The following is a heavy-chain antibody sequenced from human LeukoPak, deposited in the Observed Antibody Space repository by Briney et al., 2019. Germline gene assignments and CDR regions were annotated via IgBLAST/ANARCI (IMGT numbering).Heavy chain of an antibody. CDR1: GGTFSSYA. CDR3: ARERKGSGSYRYGMDV. CDR2: IIPIFGTA. D-gene: IGHD3-10*01. Sequence: SVKVSCKASGGTFSSYAISWVRQAPGQGLEWMRGIIPIFGTANYAQKFQGRVTINADESTSTAYMELSSLRSEDTAVYYCARERKGSGSYRYGMDVWGKGTTVTVSS. J-gene: IGHJ6*04. V-gene: IGHV1-69*01.